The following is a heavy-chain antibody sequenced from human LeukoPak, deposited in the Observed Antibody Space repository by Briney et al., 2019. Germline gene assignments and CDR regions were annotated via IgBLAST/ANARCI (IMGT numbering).Heavy chain of an antibody. V-gene: IGHV3-49*04. CDR2: IRSKAYGGTT. J-gene: IGHJ4*02. Sequence: PGGSLRLSCAASGFTVSSNYMSWVRQAPGKGLEWVGFIRSKAYGGTTEYAASVKGRFTISRDDSKSIAYLQMNSLKTEDTAVYYCTRDSGSSVFDYWGQGTLVTVSS. D-gene: IGHD6-6*01. CDR3: TRDSGSSVFDY. CDR1: GFTVSSNY.